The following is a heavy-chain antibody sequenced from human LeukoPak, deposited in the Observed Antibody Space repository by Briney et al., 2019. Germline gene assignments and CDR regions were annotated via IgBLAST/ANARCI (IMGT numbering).Heavy chain of an antibody. V-gene: IGHV3-9*01. J-gene: IGHJ5*02. D-gene: IGHD6-19*01. CDR3: AKDGSSGWTGNWFDP. CDR1: GFTFDDYA. CDR2: ISWNSGSI. Sequence: GGSLRLSCAASGFTFDDYAMHWVRQAPGKGLEWVSGISWNSGSIGYADSVKGRFTISRDNAKNSLYLQMNSLRAKDTALYYCAKDGSSGWTGNWFDPWGQGTLVTVSS.